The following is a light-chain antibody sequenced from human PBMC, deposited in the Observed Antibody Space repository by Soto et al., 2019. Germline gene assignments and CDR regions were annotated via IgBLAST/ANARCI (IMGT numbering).Light chain of an antibody. CDR3: QHYNNWPLT. CDR2: GAS. J-gene: IGKJ4*01. V-gene: IGKV3-15*01. CDR1: QSISNK. Sequence: EIVMTQSPATLSVSPGERATLSCRASQSISNKLGWYQQKPGQAPRLLIYGASTRATGIPGRFSGSGSGTEFTLTISTVQSEDLALYYCQHYNNWPLTFGRGTKVDIK.